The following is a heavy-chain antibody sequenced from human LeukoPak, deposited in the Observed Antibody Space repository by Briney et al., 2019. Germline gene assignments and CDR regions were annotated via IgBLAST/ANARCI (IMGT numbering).Heavy chain of an antibody. Sequence: SETLSLTCTVSGGSISTYSWSWIRQPPGKGLEWIGYIYNSENTNYNPSLKSRVTISVDTSKNQFSLKLSSVTAADTAVCYCSRVDRSGSDYWGQGIMVTVSS. CDR3: SRVDRSGSDY. D-gene: IGHD3-10*01. V-gene: IGHV4-59*01. J-gene: IGHJ4*02. CDR1: GGSISTYS. CDR2: IYNSENT.